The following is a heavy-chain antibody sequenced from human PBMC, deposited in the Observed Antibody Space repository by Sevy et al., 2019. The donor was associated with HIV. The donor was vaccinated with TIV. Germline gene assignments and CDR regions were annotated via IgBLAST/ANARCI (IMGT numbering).Heavy chain of an antibody. CDR3: ARNKYATGDFDY. CDR2: MTPNSGDI. Sequence: ASVKVSCKASGYTFNTYDINWVRQAPGQGLEWVGWMTPNSGDIGYAQNFQGRVTLTRDTSTNTAYMELISLSSDDTAVYYCARNKYATGDFDYWGQGTLVTVSS. CDR1: GYTFNTYD. V-gene: IGHV1-8*01. J-gene: IGHJ4*02. D-gene: IGHD2-21*01.